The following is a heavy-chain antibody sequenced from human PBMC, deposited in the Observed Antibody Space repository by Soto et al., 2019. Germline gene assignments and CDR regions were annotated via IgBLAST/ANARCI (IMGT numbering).Heavy chain of an antibody. CDR2: ISGGGDGI. D-gene: IGHD2-8*01. CDR3: AKKGLGSLKTFCSNSDCHYAFDL. Sequence: EVQLLESGGGLVQPGGSLRLSCAASGFTFINYAMIWVRQAPGKGLEWVSTISGGGDGIYYADSVKGHFTISRDNSKNTLYQQMNSLRADDTAIYYCAKKGLGSLKTFCSNSDCHYAFDLWGQGTVVTVSS. J-gene: IGHJ3*01. CDR1: GFTFINYA. V-gene: IGHV3-23*01.